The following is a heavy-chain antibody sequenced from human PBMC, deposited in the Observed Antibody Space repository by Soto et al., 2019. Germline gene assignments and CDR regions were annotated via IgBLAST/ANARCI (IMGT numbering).Heavy chain of an antibody. D-gene: IGHD6-13*01. J-gene: IGHJ6*02. CDR2: IWYDGNNK. CDR3: AKDQGYSSSWYVYYYYGMDV. Sequence: GGSLRLSCAASGFSFSSYGMHWFRRAPGKGLEWVAVIWYDGNNKYYADSVKGRFTISRDNSKNTLYLQMNSLRAEDTAVYYCAKDQGYSSSWYVYYYYGMDVWGQGTTVTVSS. CDR1: GFSFSSYG. V-gene: IGHV3-33*06.